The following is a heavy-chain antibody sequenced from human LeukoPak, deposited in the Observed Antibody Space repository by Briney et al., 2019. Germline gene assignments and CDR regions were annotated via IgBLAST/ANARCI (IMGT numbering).Heavy chain of an antibody. D-gene: IGHD7-27*01. V-gene: IGHV3-23*01. CDR1: GFIFSSYA. CDR2: VSISGGST. Sequence: PGGSLRLSCAASGFIFSSYAMSWVRQAPGKGLEWVSTVSISGGSTYYADSVKGRFTISRDNSKNTMYLQMNSLRAEDTAVYYCARTLGPHDAFDIWGQGTMVTVSS. CDR3: ARTLGPHDAFDI. J-gene: IGHJ3*02.